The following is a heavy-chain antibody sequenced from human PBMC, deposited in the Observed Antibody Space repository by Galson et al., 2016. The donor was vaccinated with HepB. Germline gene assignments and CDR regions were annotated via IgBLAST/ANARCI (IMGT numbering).Heavy chain of an antibody. D-gene: IGHD3-16*01. CDR3: ATLELRPPTDY. CDR1: GFTFSIYE. V-gene: IGHV3-48*03. J-gene: IGHJ4*02. CDR2: IDDRSRTT. Sequence: SLRLSCAASGFTFSIYEMNWVRLAPGKGPEWISYIDDRSRTTLYADSVRGRFTISRDNAKNSLVLQMNNLRVEDTAVYYCATLELRPPTDYWGQGTLVTVSS.